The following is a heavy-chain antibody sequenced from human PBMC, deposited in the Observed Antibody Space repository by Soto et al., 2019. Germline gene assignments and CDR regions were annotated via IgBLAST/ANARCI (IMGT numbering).Heavy chain of an antibody. Sequence: PSETLSLTCTVSGGSINNNFWGWIRQPPGKGLEWIGYVYYDGHTDYNPSLESRITIAVDTSKNQFSLKLSSVTAADTAFYYCSRERYLTATDSAFDICGQGTMVTVSS. CDR1: GGSINNNF. CDR2: VYYDGHT. D-gene: IGHD1-20*01. CDR3: SRERYLTATDSAFDI. V-gene: IGHV4-59*01. J-gene: IGHJ3*02.